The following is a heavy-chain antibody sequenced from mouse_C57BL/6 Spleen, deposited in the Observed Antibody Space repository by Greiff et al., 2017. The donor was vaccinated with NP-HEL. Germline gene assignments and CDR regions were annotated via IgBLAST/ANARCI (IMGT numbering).Heavy chain of an antibody. CDR1: GYTFTSYG. CDR3: AREGVLLPSCDFDV. Sequence: QVHVKQSGAELARPGASVKLSCKASGYTFTSYGISWVKQRTGQGLEWIGEIYPRSGNTYYNEKFKGKATLTADKSSSTAYMELRSLTSEDSAVYFCAREGVLLPSCDFDVWGTGTTVTVSS. D-gene: IGHD1-1*01. J-gene: IGHJ1*03. V-gene: IGHV1-81*01. CDR2: IYPRSGNT.